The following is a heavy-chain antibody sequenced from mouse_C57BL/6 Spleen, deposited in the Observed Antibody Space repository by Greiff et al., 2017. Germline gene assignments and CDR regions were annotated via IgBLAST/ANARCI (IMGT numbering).Heavy chain of an antibody. CDR2: ISDGGSYT. CDR3: AREYYGSSYEYYYAMDY. Sequence: EVMLVESGGGLVKPGGSLKLSCAASGFTFSSYAMSWVRQTPEKRLEWVATISDGGSYTYYPDNVKGRFTISRDNAKNNLYLQMSHLKSEDTAMYYCAREYYGSSYEYYYAMDYWGQGTSVTVSS. D-gene: IGHD1-1*01. V-gene: IGHV5-4*01. J-gene: IGHJ4*01. CDR1: GFTFSSYA.